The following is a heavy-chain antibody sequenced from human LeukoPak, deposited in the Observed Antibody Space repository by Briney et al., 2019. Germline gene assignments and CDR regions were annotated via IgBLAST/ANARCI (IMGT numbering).Heavy chain of an antibody. Sequence: GGSLRLSCAASGFTFSSYWMSWVRQAPGKGLEWVANIKQDGSEKYYVDSVKGRFTNSRDNAKNSLYLQMNSLRAEDTAVYYCARYLAYCGGDCYNFDYWGQGTLVTVSS. CDR3: ARYLAYCGGDCYNFDY. CDR2: IKQDGSEK. J-gene: IGHJ4*02. CDR1: GFTFSSYW. D-gene: IGHD2-21*02. V-gene: IGHV3-7*01.